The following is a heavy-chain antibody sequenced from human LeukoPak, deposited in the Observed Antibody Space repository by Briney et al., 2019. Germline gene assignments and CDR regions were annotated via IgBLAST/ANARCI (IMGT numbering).Heavy chain of an antibody. V-gene: IGHV4-59*12. Sequence: SETLSLTCTVSGVSIRSYYWNCIRQSPGGGLGWFGYIYYTGTTNYNPSLKSRVTISIDTSKSQFSLKVSSVTAADTAVYYCARSGDYSNTEFDYWGQGTLVTVSS. CDR1: GVSIRSYY. CDR3: ARSGDYSNTEFDY. CDR2: IYYTGTT. J-gene: IGHJ4*02. D-gene: IGHD4-11*01.